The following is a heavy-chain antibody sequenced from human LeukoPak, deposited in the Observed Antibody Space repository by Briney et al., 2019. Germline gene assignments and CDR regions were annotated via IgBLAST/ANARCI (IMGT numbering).Heavy chain of an antibody. CDR1: GFTFSSYG. CDR3: ARRGTFRDYFDH. J-gene: IGHJ4*02. D-gene: IGHD2/OR15-2a*01. V-gene: IGHV3-23*01. CDR2: ISGSGGST. Sequence: GGSLRLSCAASGFTFSSYGMSWVRQAPGKGLEWVSAISGSGGSTYYADSVKGRFTISRDNSKNTLYLQMNSLGAEDTAVYYCARRGTFRDYFDHWGQGTLVTVSS.